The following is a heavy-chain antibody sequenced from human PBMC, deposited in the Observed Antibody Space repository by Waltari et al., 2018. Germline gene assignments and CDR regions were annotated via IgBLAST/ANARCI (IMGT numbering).Heavy chain of an antibody. CDR3: AKAYYDFWSGYAAYFDY. V-gene: IGHV6-1*01. Sequence: QVQLQQSGPGLVKPSQTLSLTCAISGDSVSSNSAAWNWIRQSPSRGLEWLGRTYYRSKWYNDYAVSVKSRITINPDTSKNQFSLQLNSVTPEDTAVYYCAKAYYDFWSGYAAYFDYWGQGTLVTVSS. D-gene: IGHD3-3*01. J-gene: IGHJ4*02. CDR2: TYYRSKWYN. CDR1: GDSVSSNSAA.